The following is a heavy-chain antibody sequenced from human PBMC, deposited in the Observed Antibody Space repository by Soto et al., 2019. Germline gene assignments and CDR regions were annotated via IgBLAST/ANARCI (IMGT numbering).Heavy chain of an antibody. CDR3: AKERYCSATSCYGGFDF. D-gene: IGHD2-2*01. Sequence: LRLSCAASGFDFRSYAMSWVRLAPGRGLEWVSTISAGGANTQVAETLRGRFTVVRDNSKDTLHLQMNTLRADDTAIYWCAKERYCSATSCYGGFDFWGQGTVVTV. J-gene: IGHJ3*01. V-gene: IGHV3-23*01. CDR2: ISAGGANT. CDR1: GFDFRSYA.